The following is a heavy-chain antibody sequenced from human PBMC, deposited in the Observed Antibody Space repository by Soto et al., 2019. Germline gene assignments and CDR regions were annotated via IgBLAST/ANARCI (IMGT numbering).Heavy chain of an antibody. V-gene: IGHV4-59*01. CDR2: VSSSGST. Sequence: SETLSLTCTVSGGSISGDHWNWIRQPPGKGLEWIAYVSSSGSTKYNPSLKSRVTISIDTTKNQFSLRLSSVTAADTAVYYCAKDPGSWNDGAFDIWGQGTMVTVSS. CDR1: GGSISGDH. CDR3: AKDPGSWNDGAFDI. D-gene: IGHD1-1*01. J-gene: IGHJ3*02.